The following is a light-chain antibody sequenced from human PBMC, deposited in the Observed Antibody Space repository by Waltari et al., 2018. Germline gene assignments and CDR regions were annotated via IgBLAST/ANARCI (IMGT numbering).Light chain of an antibody. V-gene: IGLV1-44*01. CDR2: TTK. J-gene: IGLJ3*02. CDR3: AAWDDSLSGWV. Sequence: QSVLTQPPSASGTPGQRVTISCSGGSPTIENNALNCYRQLPGTAPKLLIYTTKQRPSGVPDRFSASKSGTSASLAISGLQSEDEAHYYCAAWDDSLSGWVFGGGTKLTVL. CDR1: SPTIENNA.